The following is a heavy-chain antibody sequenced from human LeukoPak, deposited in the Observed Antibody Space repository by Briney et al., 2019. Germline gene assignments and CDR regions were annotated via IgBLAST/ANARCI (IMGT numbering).Heavy chain of an antibody. CDR2: ISYDGSNK. CDR1: GFTFSSYA. Sequence: PGGSLRLSRAASGFTFSSYAMHWVRQAPGKGLEWVAVISYDGSNKYYADSVKGRFTISRDNSKNTLYLQMNSLRAEDTAVYYCARDLHGSGSYYIRGMDVWGQGTTVTVSS. V-gene: IGHV3-30*04. D-gene: IGHD3-10*01. CDR3: ARDLHGSGSYYIRGMDV. J-gene: IGHJ6*02.